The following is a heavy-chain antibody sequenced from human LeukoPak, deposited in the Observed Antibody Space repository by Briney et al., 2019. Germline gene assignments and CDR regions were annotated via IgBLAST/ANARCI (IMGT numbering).Heavy chain of an antibody. CDR3: ARRQAFYTYNWFDP. CDR1: GGSFSGYY. CDR2: INHSGST. Sequence: SETLSLTCAVYGGSFSGYYWSWIRQPPGKGLEWIGEINHSGSTNYNPSLKSRVTISVDTSKNQLSLKLSSVTAADTAVYYCARRQAFYTYNWFDPWGQGTLVTVSS. J-gene: IGHJ5*02. D-gene: IGHD2-2*02. V-gene: IGHV4-34*01.